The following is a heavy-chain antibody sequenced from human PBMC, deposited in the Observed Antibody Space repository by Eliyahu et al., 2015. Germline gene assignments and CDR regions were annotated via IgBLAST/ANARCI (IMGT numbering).Heavy chain of an antibody. J-gene: IGHJ4*02. D-gene: IGHD7-27*01. CDR2: ISSSSSYI. CDR3: ASNWDPFDF. CDR1: GFTFNIYS. V-gene: IGHV3-21*01. Sequence: EVQLVESGGGLVKPGGSLXLXCAXSGFTFNIYSMNWIRQAPGKGLGWVSPISSSSSYIYYADSVKGRFTISRDNAQNSLYLQMNSLRAEDTAVYFCASNWDPFDFWGQGTLVTVSS.